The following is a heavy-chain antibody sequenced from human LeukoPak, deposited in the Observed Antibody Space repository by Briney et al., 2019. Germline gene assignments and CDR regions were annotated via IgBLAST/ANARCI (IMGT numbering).Heavy chain of an antibody. J-gene: IGHJ4*02. D-gene: IGHD3-10*01. V-gene: IGHV4-59*01. Sequence: SETLSLTCTVSGGSMRSYYWSWIRQPPGKGLEWIAYIYHSGTTNYNPSLKSRDTISVDTSKNQFSLNLNAVTAADTAVYYCARILDSGRSAYWGQGTLVTV. CDR3: ARILDSGRSAY. CDR1: GGSMRSYY. CDR2: IYHSGTT.